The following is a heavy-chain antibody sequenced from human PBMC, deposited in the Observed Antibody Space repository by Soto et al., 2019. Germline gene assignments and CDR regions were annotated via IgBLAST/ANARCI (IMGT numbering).Heavy chain of an antibody. V-gene: IGHV1-18*01. CDR3: LRDGGVVVPRTLWWTFDY. CDR2: ISASNGNT. D-gene: IGHD2-15*01. Sequence: QVQLVQSGAAVVKPGASVKVSCKASGYSFTSYAISWVRQAPGQGLEWMGWISASNGNTDYAQKLQGRVTMTTDTSTSTTYMELRSLRSDDTAVYYCLRDGGVVVPRTLWWTFDYWGPGTLDTVSS. J-gene: IGHJ4*02. CDR1: GYSFTSYA.